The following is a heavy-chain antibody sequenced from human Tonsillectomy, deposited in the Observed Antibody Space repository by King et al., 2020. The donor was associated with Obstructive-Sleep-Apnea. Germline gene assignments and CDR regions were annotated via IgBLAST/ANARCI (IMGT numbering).Heavy chain of an antibody. Sequence: QLVQSGAEVKNPGASVKVSCKASGYTFTGYYMHWVRQAPGQGLEWMGWINPDSGGTDYAQKFQGRVTMTRDTSISTAYMELSRLRSDDTAVYYCARDALHRRSNYFDYWGQGTLVTVSS. D-gene: IGHD3-3*01. CDR3: ARDALHRRSNYFDY. V-gene: IGHV1-2*02. J-gene: IGHJ4*02. CDR2: INPDSGGT. CDR1: GYTFTGYY.